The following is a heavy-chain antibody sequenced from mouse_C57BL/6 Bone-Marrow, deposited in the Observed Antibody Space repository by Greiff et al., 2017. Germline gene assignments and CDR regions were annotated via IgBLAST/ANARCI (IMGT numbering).Heavy chain of an antibody. J-gene: IGHJ2*01. CDR2: IHPNSGST. CDR3: AREDTTVVAPFDY. CDR1: GYTFTSYW. Sequence: QVQLQQPGAELVKPGASVKLSCKASGYTFTSYWMHWVKQRPGQGLEWIGMIHPNSGSTNYNEKFKSKATLTVDKSSSTAYMQLSSLTSEDSAVXYCAREDTTVVAPFDYWGQGTTLTVSS. D-gene: IGHD1-1*01. V-gene: IGHV1-64*01.